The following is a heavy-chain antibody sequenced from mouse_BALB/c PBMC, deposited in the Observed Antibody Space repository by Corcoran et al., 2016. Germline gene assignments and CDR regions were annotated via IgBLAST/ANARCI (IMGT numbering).Heavy chain of an antibody. CDR1: GFSLSTSGMG. D-gene: IGHD3-1*01. CDR2: IYWDDDK. J-gene: IGHJ2*01. CDR3: ARRAPLLGYVNFDY. V-gene: IGHV8-12*01. Sequence: QVTLKESGPGILQPSQTLSLTCSFSGFSLSTSGMGVSWIRQPSGKGLEWLAHIYWDDDKRYNPSLKSRLTISKDTSSNQVFLKITSVDTADTATYYWARRAPLLGYVNFDYWGQGTTLTVSS.